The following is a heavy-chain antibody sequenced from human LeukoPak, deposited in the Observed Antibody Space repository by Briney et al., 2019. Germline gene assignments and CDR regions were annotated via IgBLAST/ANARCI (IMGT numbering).Heavy chain of an antibody. J-gene: IGHJ4*02. D-gene: IGHD2-2*01. CDR3: ARDRERYHDY. CDR2: IYYSGST. Sequence: PSETLSLTCTVSGGSISSYYWSWIRQPPGKGLEWIGYIYYSGSTNYNPSLESRVTISIDTSENQFSLKLSSVTPADTAVYYCARDRERYHDYWGQGTLVTVSS. CDR1: GGSISSYY. V-gene: IGHV4-59*01.